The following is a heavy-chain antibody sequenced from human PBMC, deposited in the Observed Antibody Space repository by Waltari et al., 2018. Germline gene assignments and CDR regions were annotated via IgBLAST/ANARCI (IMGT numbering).Heavy chain of an antibody. CDR2: IIPIFGTA. CDR1: GGTFSSYA. J-gene: IGHJ3*02. Sequence: ASGGTFSSYAISWVRQAPGQGLEWMGGIIPIFGTANYAQKFQGRVTITADESTSTAYMELSSLRSEDTAVYYCARVQGASSWYFSSSGDDAFDIWGQGTMVTVSS. CDR3: ARVQGASSWYFSSSGDDAFDI. V-gene: IGHV1-69*01. D-gene: IGHD6-13*01.